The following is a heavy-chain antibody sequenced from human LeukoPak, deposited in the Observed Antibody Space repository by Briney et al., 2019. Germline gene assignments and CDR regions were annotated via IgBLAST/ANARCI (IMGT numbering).Heavy chain of an antibody. Sequence: GESLKISCKGSGYRFTSYWIAWVRQMPGKGLEWMGIIYPGDSDVTYSPSFQGQVTISADKSITTAYLQWSSLKASDTAIYYCARRDSSGWYHFDYWGQGTLVTVSS. D-gene: IGHD6-19*01. CDR3: ARRDSSGWYHFDY. V-gene: IGHV5-51*01. CDR2: IYPGDSDV. CDR1: GYRFTSYW. J-gene: IGHJ4*02.